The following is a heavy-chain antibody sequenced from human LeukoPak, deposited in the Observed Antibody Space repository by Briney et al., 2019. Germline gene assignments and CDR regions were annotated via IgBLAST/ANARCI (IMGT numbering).Heavy chain of an antibody. CDR2: IYYSGST. J-gene: IGHJ4*02. D-gene: IGHD3-3*01. V-gene: IGHV4-59*01. CDR1: GGSISSYY. Sequence: SETLSLTCTVSGGSISSYYWSWIRQPPGKRLEWIGHIYYSGSTNYNPSLESRVTISVDTSKNQFSLKLSSVTAADTAVYYCASRSSIWSGYQDTLYYFDSWGQGTLVTVSS. CDR3: ASRSSIWSGYQDTLYYFDS.